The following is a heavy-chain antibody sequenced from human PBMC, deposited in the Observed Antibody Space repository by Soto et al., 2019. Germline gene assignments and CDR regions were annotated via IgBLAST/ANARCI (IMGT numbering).Heavy chain of an antibody. V-gene: IGHV4-39*01. CDR2: VDYSGTA. Sequence: ETLSLTCTVSSGSISVTNVFWGWFRQPPGKGLEWIGNVDYSGTAYFSPSLATRVTFHVDTSKNQFSLTLYSVTAADTAVYYCARITGRHLDYWGQGILVTVSS. D-gene: IGHD1-20*01. CDR1: SGSISVTNVF. CDR3: ARITGRHLDY. J-gene: IGHJ4*02.